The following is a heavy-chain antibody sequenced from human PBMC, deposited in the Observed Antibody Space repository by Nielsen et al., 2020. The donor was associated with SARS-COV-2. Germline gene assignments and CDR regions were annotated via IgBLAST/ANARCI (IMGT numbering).Heavy chain of an antibody. Sequence: ASVKVSCKASGYTFTSYAMHWVRQAPGQRLEWMGWINAGNGNTKYSQKFQGRVTITRDTSASTAYMELSSLRSEDTAVYYCARDLDDGSGWLHYFDYWGQGTLVTVSS. J-gene: IGHJ4*02. V-gene: IGHV1-3*01. D-gene: IGHD6-19*01. CDR3: ARDLDDGSGWLHYFDY. CDR1: GYTFTSYA. CDR2: INAGNGNT.